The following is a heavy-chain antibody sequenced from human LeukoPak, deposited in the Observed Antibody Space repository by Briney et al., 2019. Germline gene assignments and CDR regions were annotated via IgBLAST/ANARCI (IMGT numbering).Heavy chain of an antibody. CDR2: IYYSGST. Sequence: SETLSLTCTVSGGSISSYYWSWIRQPPGKGLEWIGYIYYSGSTNYNPSLKSRVTISVDTSKNQFSLKLSSVTAADTAVYYCARGYGSYYFDYWGQGTLVTVS. CDR3: ARGYGSYYFDY. D-gene: IGHD2-15*01. J-gene: IGHJ4*02. V-gene: IGHV4-59*01. CDR1: GGSISSYY.